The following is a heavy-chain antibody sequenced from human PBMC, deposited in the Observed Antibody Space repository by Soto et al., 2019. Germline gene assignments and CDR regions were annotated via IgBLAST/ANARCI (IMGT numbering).Heavy chain of an antibody. D-gene: IGHD1-1*01. CDR2: IYATGTT. CDR1: CASIRGFY. V-gene: IGHV4-4*07. Sequence: PETLSLTCTVSCASIRGFYWSWIRKSAGKGLEWIGRIYATGTTDYNPSLKSRVMMSVDTSKKQFSLKLRSVTAADTAVYYCVRDGTKTLRDWFDPWGQGISVTVSS. J-gene: IGHJ5*02. CDR3: VRDGTKTLRDWFDP.